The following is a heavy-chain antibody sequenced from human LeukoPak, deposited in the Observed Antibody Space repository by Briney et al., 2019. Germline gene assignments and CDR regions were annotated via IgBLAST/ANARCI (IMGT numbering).Heavy chain of an antibody. Sequence: PSETLSLTCTVSGGSINSAGYYWTWIRQHPGKGLEWLGYIYYSGSTNYNPSLKSRVTISVDTSKNQFSLKLSSVTAADTAVYYCARGYYGGNSDFDYWGQGTLVTVSS. D-gene: IGHD4-23*01. CDR1: GGSINSAGYY. CDR2: IYYSGST. CDR3: ARGYYGGNSDFDY. V-gene: IGHV4-61*08. J-gene: IGHJ4*02.